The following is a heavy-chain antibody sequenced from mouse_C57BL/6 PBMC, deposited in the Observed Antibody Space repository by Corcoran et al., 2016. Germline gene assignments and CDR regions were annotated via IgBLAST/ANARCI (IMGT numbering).Heavy chain of an antibody. Sequence: QVQLQQSGAELMKPGASVKLSCKATGYTFTGYRIEWVKQRPGHGLEWIGEIIPGSGSTNYNEKFKGKATFTADTSSNTAYIQLSSMTTEDSAIYYCGRAVGVYGSSYRYYAMDYGGQGTAVAVSS. CDR1: GYTFTGYR. CDR2: IIPGSGST. V-gene: IGHV1-9*01. CDR3: GRAVGVYGSSYRYYAMDY. D-gene: IGHD1-1*01. J-gene: IGHJ4*01.